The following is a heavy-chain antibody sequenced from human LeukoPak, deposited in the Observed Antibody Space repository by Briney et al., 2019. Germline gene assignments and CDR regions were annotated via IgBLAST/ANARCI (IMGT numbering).Heavy chain of an antibody. CDR2: FDPEDGET. J-gene: IGHJ6*02. D-gene: IGHD1-7*01. CDR1: GYTLTELS. CDR3: ATXXXXNWNYGYYYGMDV. Sequence: GASVKVSCKVSGYTLTELSMHWVRQAPGKGLEWMGGFDPEDGETIYAQKFQGRVTMTEDTSTDTAYMELSSLRSEDTAVYYCATXXXXNWNYGYYYGMDVWGQGTTVTVSS. V-gene: IGHV1-24*01.